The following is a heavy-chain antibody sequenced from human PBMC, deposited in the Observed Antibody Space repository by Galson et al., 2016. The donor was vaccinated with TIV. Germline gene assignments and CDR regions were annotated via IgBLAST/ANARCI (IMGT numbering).Heavy chain of an antibody. V-gene: IGHV3-23*01. CDR1: GFRFNEYE. CDR2: LSGGATNT. J-gene: IGHJ4*02. D-gene: IGHD6-25*01. CDR3: AKDRGYFEGFDH. Sequence: SLRLSCAASGFRFNEYEMSWVRQAPGKGLEWVSALSGGATNTYYSDSVKGRFTIPRDNPQNKVFLEMDSLRVDDTAVYYCAKDRGYFEGFDHWGPGTLVTVSS.